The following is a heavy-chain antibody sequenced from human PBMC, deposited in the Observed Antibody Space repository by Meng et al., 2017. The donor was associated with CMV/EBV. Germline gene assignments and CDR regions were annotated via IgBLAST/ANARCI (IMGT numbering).Heavy chain of an antibody. CDR1: GYTFTGYY. Sequence: ASVQVSCQASGYTFTGYYMHWVRPAPGQGLEWMGWINPNSGDTNYAQKFQGRVTMTRDTSISTAYMELSRLRSDDTAVYYCARDLKRWRITIFPYWGQGTLVTVSS. CDR3: ARDLKRWRITIFPY. CDR2: INPNSGDT. V-gene: IGHV1-2*02. J-gene: IGHJ4*02. D-gene: IGHD3-3*01.